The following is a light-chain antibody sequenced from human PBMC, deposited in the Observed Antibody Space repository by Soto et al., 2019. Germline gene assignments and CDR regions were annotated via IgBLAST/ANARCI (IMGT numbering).Light chain of an antibody. V-gene: IGLV2-14*01. J-gene: IGLJ1*01. Sequence: QSALTQPASVSGSPGQSITISCTGTSSDVGGYNYVCWYKQHPGKAPQLMIYEVTNRPSGVSDCFSGSKSGNTASLTISGLQAEDEADYYCSSYTSSSTLYVFGTGTKVTVL. CDR2: EVT. CDR3: SSYTSSSTLYV. CDR1: SSDVGGYNY.